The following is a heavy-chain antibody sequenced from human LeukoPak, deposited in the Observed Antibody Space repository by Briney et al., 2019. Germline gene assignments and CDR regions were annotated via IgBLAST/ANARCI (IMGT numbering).Heavy chain of an antibody. CDR1: DAPISGSGNY. J-gene: IGHJ4*02. Sequence: SETLSLTCAVSDAPISGSGNYLCWIRQPPGKGLEWIGNIYYTGSTYYNASLQSRVTISIDMSKNQFSLRLSSVTAADTAMYYCVKSGGYGLIDYWGQGTLVTVSS. V-gene: IGHV4-39*01. D-gene: IGHD6-19*01. CDR2: IYYTGST. CDR3: VKSGGYGLIDY.